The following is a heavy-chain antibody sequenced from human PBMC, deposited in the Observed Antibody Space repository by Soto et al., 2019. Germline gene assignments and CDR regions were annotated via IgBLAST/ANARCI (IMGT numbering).Heavy chain of an antibody. CDR1: GFTFSSYG. D-gene: IGHD6-6*01. CDR3: AKDAKAARPMYYYGMDV. V-gene: IGHV3-30*18. CDR2: ISYDGSNK. J-gene: IGHJ6*02. Sequence: GGSLRLSCAASGFTFSSYGMHWVRQAPGKGLEWVAVISYDGSNKYYADSVKGRFTISRDNSMNTLYLQMNSLRAEDTAVYYCAKDAKAARPMYYYGMDVWGQGTTVTVSS.